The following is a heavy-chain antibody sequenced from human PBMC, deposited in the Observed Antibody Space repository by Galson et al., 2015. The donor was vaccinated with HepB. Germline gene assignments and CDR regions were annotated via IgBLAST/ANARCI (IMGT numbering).Heavy chain of an antibody. J-gene: IGHJ4*02. CDR3: ARFYGGEGYYSDY. Sequence: SETLSLTCTVSAGYISIYYWSWIRQPAGKGLEWIGRINNSGTTHYNPSLKSRVTMSVDTSKNQFSLKLTSVTAADTAVYYWARFYGGEGYYSDYWGQGTLVTVSS. V-gene: IGHV4-4*07. CDR2: INNSGTT. D-gene: IGHD4-23*01. CDR1: AGYISIYY.